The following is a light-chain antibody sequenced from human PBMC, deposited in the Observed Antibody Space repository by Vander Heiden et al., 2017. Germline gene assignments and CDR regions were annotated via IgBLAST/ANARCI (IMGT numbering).Light chain of an antibody. CDR1: NIGSKS. V-gene: IGLV3-21*02. Sequence: SYVLTQPPSVSVAPGQTARITCGGHNIGSKSVHWSQQKPGQAPVLIGYDDSDRHSGIPERFSGSNSGNTATLTISRLEAGDEADYYCQVWDTSGDQVVFGGGTKLTVL. CDR3: QVWDTSGDQVV. J-gene: IGLJ2*01. CDR2: DDS.